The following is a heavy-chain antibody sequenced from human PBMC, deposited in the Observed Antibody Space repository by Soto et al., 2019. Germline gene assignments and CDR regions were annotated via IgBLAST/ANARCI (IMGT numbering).Heavy chain of an antibody. J-gene: IGHJ6*03. Sequence: ASVKVSCKASGYTFTSYYMHWVRQAPGQGLEWMGIINPSGGSTSYAQKFQGRVSMTRDTSTSTVYMELSSLRSEDTAVYYCANLAKNYYHYMDVWGKGTAVTVSS. V-gene: IGHV1-46*01. CDR1: GYTFTSYY. D-gene: IGHD1-26*01. CDR2: INPSGGST. CDR3: ANLAKNYYHYMDV.